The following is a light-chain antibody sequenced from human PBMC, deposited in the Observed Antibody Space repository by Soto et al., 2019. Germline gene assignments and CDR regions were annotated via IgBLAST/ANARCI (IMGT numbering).Light chain of an antibody. V-gene: IGKV1-5*03. CDR2: KAS. Sequence: IQMTQSPSTLSASVGDRVTITCRASQSISIWLAWYQQKPGKAPKLLIYKASSLESEVPSRFSGSGSGTDCTLTIKSLQPDDSATYYCQQYNSDSAIGQGTKVEIK. CDR1: QSISIW. J-gene: IGKJ1*01. CDR3: QQYNSDSA.